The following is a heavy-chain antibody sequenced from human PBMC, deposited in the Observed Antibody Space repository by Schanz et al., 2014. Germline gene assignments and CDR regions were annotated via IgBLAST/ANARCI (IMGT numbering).Heavy chain of an antibody. CDR1: GFTFRSFA. V-gene: IGHV3-23*04. Sequence: EVHLVESGGGLVQPGGSLRLSCAASGFTFRSFAMTWVRQSPGKGLDWVSAFSGSGGSAYYADSVKGRFTISRDNSKNTLYLQMNSLRAEVTAVYYCAKHRHYADNNGYPGIDYWGQGTLVTVSS. CDR3: AKHRHYADNNGYPGIDY. J-gene: IGHJ4*02. CDR2: FSGSGGSA. D-gene: IGHD3-16*01.